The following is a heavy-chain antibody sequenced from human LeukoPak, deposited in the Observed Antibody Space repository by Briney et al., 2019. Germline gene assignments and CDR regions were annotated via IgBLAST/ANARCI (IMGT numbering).Heavy chain of an antibody. J-gene: IGHJ5*02. D-gene: IGHD2-15*01. CDR1: GGSISSYY. CDR3: ARDRGDKDIVVVVAARWSWFDP. V-gene: IGHV4-4*07. Sequence: SEXLSLTCTVSGGSISSYYWSWLRQPAGKGLEWIGRIYTSGSTNYNPSLTSRVTMSVDTSKNQFSLKLSSVTAADTAVYYCARDRGDKDIVVVVAARWSWFDPWGQGTLVTVSS. CDR2: IYTSGST.